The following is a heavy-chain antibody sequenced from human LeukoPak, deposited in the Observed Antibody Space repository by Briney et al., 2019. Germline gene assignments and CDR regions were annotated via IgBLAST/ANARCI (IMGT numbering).Heavy chain of an antibody. J-gene: IGHJ6*03. Sequence: ASVKVSCKASGYTFTGYYMHWVRQAPGQGLEWMGWINPNSGGTNYAQKFQGRVTMTRDTSISTAYMKLSRLRSDDTAVYYCARDQIFGVVIWYMDVWGKGTTVTVSS. CDR1: GYTFTGYY. CDR2: INPNSGGT. V-gene: IGHV1-2*02. D-gene: IGHD3-3*01. CDR3: ARDQIFGVVIWYMDV.